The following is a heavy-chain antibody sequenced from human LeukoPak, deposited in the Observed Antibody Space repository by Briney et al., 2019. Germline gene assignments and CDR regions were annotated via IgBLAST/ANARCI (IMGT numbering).Heavy chain of an antibody. CDR1: GYTFTSYG. Sequence: ASVNVSCKASGYTFTSYGISWARQAPGQGLEWMGWISTYNGHTNYARKVQGRVTMTTDTSTSTAYMELRSLRSDDTAVYYCAREGGRYCSGGSCYSSNGWYGGLNYWGQGTLVTVSS. D-gene: IGHD2-15*01. V-gene: IGHV1-18*01. CDR3: AREGGRYCSGGSCYSSNGWYGGLNY. CDR2: ISTYNGHT. J-gene: IGHJ4*02.